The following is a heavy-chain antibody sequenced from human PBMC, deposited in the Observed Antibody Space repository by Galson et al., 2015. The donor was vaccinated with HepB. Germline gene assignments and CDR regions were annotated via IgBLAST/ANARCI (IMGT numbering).Heavy chain of an antibody. CDR1: GFTFSSYG. V-gene: IGHV3-33*08. Sequence: SLRLSCAASGFTFSSYGMHWVRQAPGKGLEWVAVIWYDGSNKYYADSVKGRFTISRDNSKNTLYLQMNSLRAEDTAVYYCAREGDCSSTSCYGASDYWGQGTLVTVSS. D-gene: IGHD2-2*01. CDR3: AREGDCSSTSCYGASDY. CDR2: IWYDGSNK. J-gene: IGHJ4*02.